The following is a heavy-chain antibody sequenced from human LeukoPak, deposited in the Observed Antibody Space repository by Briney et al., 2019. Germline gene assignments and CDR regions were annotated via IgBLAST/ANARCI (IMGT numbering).Heavy chain of an antibody. CDR2: ISRSGGST. Sequence: GGSLRLSCAASGFTFSNYAMNWVRQAPGKGLEWVSGISRSGGSTYYADSVKGRFTISRDNAKNSLFLQMNSLRADDTAVYYCARGPVAAAGKASDYWGQGTLVTVSS. CDR3: ARGPVAAAGKASDY. D-gene: IGHD6-13*01. J-gene: IGHJ4*02. V-gene: IGHV3-23*01. CDR1: GFTFSNYA.